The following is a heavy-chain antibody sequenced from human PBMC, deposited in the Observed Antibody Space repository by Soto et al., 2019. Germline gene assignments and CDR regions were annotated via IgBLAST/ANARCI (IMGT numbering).Heavy chain of an antibody. Sequence: PGGSLRLSCAASGFSFSDYGMHWVRQAPGKGLECVAVISYDGSEKFYADSVKGRFTISRDNSKNTLYLQMNSLRDEDMAVYYCAKGRGVTMHWGQGTLVTVSS. J-gene: IGHJ4*02. CDR3: AKGRGVTMH. V-gene: IGHV3-30*18. CDR1: GFSFSDYG. D-gene: IGHD3-10*01. CDR2: ISYDGSEK.